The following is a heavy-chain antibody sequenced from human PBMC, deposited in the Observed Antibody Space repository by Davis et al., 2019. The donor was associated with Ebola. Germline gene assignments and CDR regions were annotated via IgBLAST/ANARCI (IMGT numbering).Heavy chain of an antibody. CDR1: DVSISSGYYY. J-gene: IGHJ5*02. Sequence: PSETLSLTCIVSDVSISSGYYYWSWIRQPAGKGLEWVGHISSSGSTNYNPSLKSLVTITLDTSKNQFFLNLTSMTAADTALYYCARTRHRRIMALRLHWFDPWGQGTLVSVSS. CDR2: ISSSGST. CDR3: ARTRHRRIMALRLHWFDP. V-gene: IGHV4-61*09. D-gene: IGHD2-8*01.